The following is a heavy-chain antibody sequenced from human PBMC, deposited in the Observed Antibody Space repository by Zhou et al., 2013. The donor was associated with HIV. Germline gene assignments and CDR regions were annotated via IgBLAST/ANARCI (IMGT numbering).Heavy chain of an antibody. CDR3: ATMPHLTGDVVDMTAIGGGDY. J-gene: IGHJ4*02. D-gene: IGHD3-16*01. CDR2: FDPEDVMT. Sequence: QVQLLQSGAEVKPPGASVRVSCKVVGYTLANLAIHWVRRPPGQGLEWMGGFDPEDVMTVYAQKFEGRVTLTQDASSDTAYMSMSGLTSDDTAVYYCATMPHLTGDVVDMTAIGGGDYWGRGTPVTVSS. CDR1: GYTLANLA. V-gene: IGHV1-24*01.